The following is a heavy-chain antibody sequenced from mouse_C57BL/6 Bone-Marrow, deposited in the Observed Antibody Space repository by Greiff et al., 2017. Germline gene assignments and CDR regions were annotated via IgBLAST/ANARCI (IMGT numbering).Heavy chain of an antibody. CDR3: TRDSSGYVEWYFDV. Sequence: QVQLQQSGAELVRPGASVTLSCKASGYTFTDYEMHWVKQTPVHGLEWIGAIDPETGGTASNQKFKGKAILTADKSSSTAYMELRSLTSEDSAVYYCTRDSSGYVEWYFDVWGTGTTVTVSS. CDR2: IDPETGGT. J-gene: IGHJ1*03. CDR1: GYTFTDYE. V-gene: IGHV1-15*01. D-gene: IGHD3-2*02.